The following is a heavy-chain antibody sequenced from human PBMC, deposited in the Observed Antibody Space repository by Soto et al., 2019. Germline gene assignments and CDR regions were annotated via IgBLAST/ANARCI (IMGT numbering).Heavy chain of an antibody. J-gene: IGHJ6*02. CDR2: VSPPFRTS. CDR1: GVSFNNNG. Sequence: QVQLVQSGAEVKKPGSSVKVSCKTSGVSFNNNGIGWVRQAPGHGVEWMGGVSPPFRTSNYARKFQGRISITADASTGTVNMELSSLTSEDTAHYYCARVLYYGSGSYSPYGMDVWGQGTTVTVSS. D-gene: IGHD3-10*01. V-gene: IGHV1-69*01. CDR3: ARVLYYGSGSYSPYGMDV.